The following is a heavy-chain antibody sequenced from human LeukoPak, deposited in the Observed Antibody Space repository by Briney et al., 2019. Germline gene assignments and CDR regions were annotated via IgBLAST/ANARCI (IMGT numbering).Heavy chain of an antibody. Sequence: RRSLRLSCAAFGFTFSSYGMHWVRQAPGKGLEWVAVISYDGSNKYYADSVKGRFTISRDNSKNTLYLQMNSLRAEDTAVYYCAKCRIQLWSLFDYWGQGTLSPSPQ. CDR1: GFTFSSYG. CDR2: ISYDGSNK. CDR3: AKCRIQLWSLFDY. J-gene: IGHJ4*02. V-gene: IGHV3-30*18. D-gene: IGHD5-18*01.